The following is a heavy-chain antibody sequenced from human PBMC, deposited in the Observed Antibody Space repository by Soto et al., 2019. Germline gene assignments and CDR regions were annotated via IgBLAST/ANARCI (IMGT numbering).Heavy chain of an antibody. Sequence: PGGSLRLSCAASGFTFSSYAMHWVRQAPGKGLEWVAVISYDGSNKYYADSVKGRFTISRDNSKNTLYLQMNSLRAEDTAVYYCARGLFVGLRWLQLQFDYWGQGTMVTVYS. J-gene: IGHJ4*02. V-gene: IGHV3-30-3*01. CDR1: GFTFSSYA. CDR2: ISYDGSNK. D-gene: IGHD1-1*01. CDR3: ARGLFVGLRWLQLQFDY.